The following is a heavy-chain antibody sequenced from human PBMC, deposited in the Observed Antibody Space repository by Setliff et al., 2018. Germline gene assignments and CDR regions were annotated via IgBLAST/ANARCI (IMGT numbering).Heavy chain of an antibody. D-gene: IGHD1-26*01. Sequence: PGESLKISCVLSGFSLSDTWMNWVRQAPGKGLEWVGHIKKTSDGGTTDYAAPVTGRFTISRDDSKNTVYLQMNSLKTEDTAVYYCTTDWEVPTSEVTYYYMGVWGKGTTVTVSS. V-gene: IGHV3-15*07. CDR2: IKKTSDGGTT. J-gene: IGHJ6*03. CDR1: GFSLSDTW. CDR3: TTDWEVPTSEVTYYYMGV.